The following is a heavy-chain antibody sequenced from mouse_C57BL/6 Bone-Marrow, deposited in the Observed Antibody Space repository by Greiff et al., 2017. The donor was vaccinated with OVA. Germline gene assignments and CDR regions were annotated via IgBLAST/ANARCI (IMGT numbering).Heavy chain of an antibody. D-gene: IGHD2-2*01. V-gene: IGHV3-6*01. CDR3: ARESTLYYGYDVDY. J-gene: IGHJ4*01. CDR2: ISYDGSN. Sequence: EVQRVESGPGLVKPSQSLSLTCSVTGYSITSGYYWNWIRQFPGNKLEWMGYISYDGSNNYNPSLKNRISITRDTSKNQFFLKLNSVTTEDTATYYCARESTLYYGYDVDYWGQGTSVTVSS. CDR1: GYSITSGYY.